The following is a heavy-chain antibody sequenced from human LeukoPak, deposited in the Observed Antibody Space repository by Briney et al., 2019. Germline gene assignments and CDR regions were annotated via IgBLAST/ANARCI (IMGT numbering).Heavy chain of an antibody. CDR3: AASMAGFNWFDP. CDR1: GFSFSSYA. D-gene: IGHD6-19*01. CDR2: ISKDGSST. V-gene: IGHV3-74*01. Sequence: PGGSLRLSCAASGFSFSSYAMSWVRQAPGKGLVWVSRISKDGSSTNYADSAKGRFTISRDNAKNTLYLQMSSLTAEDTAVYYCAASMAGFNWFDPWGQGTLVTVSS. J-gene: IGHJ5*02.